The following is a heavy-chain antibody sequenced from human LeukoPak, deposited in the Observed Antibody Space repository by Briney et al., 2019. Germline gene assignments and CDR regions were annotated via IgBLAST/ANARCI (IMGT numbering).Heavy chain of an antibody. CDR3: ARGRYYYDSSGPMAS. CDR1: GGSFSGYY. CDR2: INHSGST. V-gene: IGHV4-34*01. D-gene: IGHD3-22*01. J-gene: IGHJ4*02. Sequence: SETLSLTCAAYGGSFSGYYWSWIRQPPGKGLEWIGEINHSGSTNYNPSLKSRVTISVDTSKNQFSLKLSSVTAADTAVYYCARGRYYYDSSGPMASWGQGTLVTVSS.